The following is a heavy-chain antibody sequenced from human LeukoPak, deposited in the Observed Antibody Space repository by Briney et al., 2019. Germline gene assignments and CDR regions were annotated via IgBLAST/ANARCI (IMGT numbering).Heavy chain of an antibody. D-gene: IGHD1-26*01. V-gene: IGHV3-21*01. CDR1: GFTFSSYS. CDR3: AKVGATSYYYYYMDV. J-gene: IGHJ6*03. Sequence: GGSLRLSCAASGFTFSSYSMNWVRQAPGKGLEWVSSISTSSSYIYYADSVKGRFTISRDNAKNSLYLQMNSLRAEDTAVYYCAKVGATSYYYYYMDVWGKGTTVTVSS. CDR2: ISTSSSYI.